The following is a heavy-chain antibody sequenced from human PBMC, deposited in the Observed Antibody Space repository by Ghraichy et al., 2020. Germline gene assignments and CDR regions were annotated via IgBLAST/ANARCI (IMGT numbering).Heavy chain of an antibody. J-gene: IGHJ5*02. CDR1: GGSTTFYY. Sequence: SETLSLICTVSGGSTTFYYCSWIRQPPGKGLEWIGYIYYSGSTNYNPSFKSRVTISVDTSKNQFPLQLSSVIAADTAIYYCARGRYSSSWYVFDPWGQGTLVTVSS. CDR2: IYYSGST. V-gene: IGHV4-59*01. CDR3: ARGRYSSSWYVFDP. D-gene: IGHD6-13*01.